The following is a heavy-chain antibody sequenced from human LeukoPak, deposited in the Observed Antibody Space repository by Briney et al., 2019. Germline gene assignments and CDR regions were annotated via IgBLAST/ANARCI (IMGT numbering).Heavy chain of an antibody. D-gene: IGHD2-2*01. CDR2: ISGSGGST. CDR3: ASLVVPAARGNYYYYMDV. V-gene: IGHV3-23*01. J-gene: IGHJ6*03. Sequence: PGGSLRLSCAASGFTFSSYAMSWVRQAPGKGLEWVSAISGSGGSTYYADSVKGRFTISRDNAKNTLYLQMNSLGAEDTAVYYCASLVVPAARGNYYYYMDVWGKGTTVTVSS. CDR1: GFTFSSYA.